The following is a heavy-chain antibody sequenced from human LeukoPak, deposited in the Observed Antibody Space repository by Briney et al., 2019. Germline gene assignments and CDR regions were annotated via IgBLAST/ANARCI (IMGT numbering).Heavy chain of an antibody. Sequence: SSETLSLTCSVSDGSMKCYHWSWIRQPAGKGLEWIGRIYTSGSTSYNPSLKSRVTMSVDTSKNQFTLKLTSVTAADTAVYYCARDYSAGRGYYDYWGQGTLVTVSS. CDR3: ARDYSAGRGYYDY. V-gene: IGHV4-4*07. CDR2: IYTSGST. D-gene: IGHD3-22*01. J-gene: IGHJ4*02. CDR1: DGSMKCYH.